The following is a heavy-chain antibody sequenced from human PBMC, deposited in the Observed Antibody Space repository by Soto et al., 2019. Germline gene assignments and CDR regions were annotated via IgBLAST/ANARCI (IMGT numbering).Heavy chain of an antibody. CDR2: ISDRGDTT. D-gene: IGHD1-1*01. CDR1: GFTIRSNA. V-gene: IGHV3-23*01. CDR3: AKDKPGTTSFDY. Sequence: EVQLLESGGGLVQPGGSLRLSCAASGFTIRSNAMYWVRQAPGKGLEWVSEISDRGDTTHYADSVRGRFTISRDTSKNTLHLQLNNLRADDTAVYYCAKDKPGTTSFDYWGQGTLVTVSS. J-gene: IGHJ4*02.